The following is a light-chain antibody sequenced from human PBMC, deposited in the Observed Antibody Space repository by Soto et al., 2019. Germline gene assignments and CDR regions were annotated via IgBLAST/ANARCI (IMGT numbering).Light chain of an antibody. CDR2: AAS. CDR3: LHYESYPLT. Sequence: DIQMTQSPSSLSASVGDRVTITCRASQGIRNDLGWYQQIPGKAPKRLIYAASSLQSGVPSRFSGSGSGAEFSLSFSSRQPEESAYDYCLHYESYPLTFGGGTKVLIK. J-gene: IGKJ4*01. CDR1: QGIRND. V-gene: IGKV1-17*01.